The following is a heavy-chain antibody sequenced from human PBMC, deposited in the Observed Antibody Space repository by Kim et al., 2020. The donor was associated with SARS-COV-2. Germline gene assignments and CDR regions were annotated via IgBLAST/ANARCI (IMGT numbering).Heavy chain of an antibody. V-gene: IGHV7-4-1*02. Sequence: PTVAKGFTGRFVFALDTSVRTAYLQISSLKAEDTAVYYCARAGGSYYFDYWGQGTLVTVSS. J-gene: IGHJ4*02. D-gene: IGHD3-16*01. CDR3: ARAGGSYYFDY. CDR2: P.